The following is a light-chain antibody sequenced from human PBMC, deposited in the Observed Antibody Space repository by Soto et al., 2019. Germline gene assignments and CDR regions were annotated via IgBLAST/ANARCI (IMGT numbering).Light chain of an antibody. CDR1: QSISYD. J-gene: IGKJ4*01. V-gene: IGKV1-39*01. CDR3: QQSYTTPLT. Sequence: DIQMTQSPSSLSASVGDRATITCRASQSISYDLNWYQQKPGKAPRLLIYGANSLESGVPLRFSGSGSRTDFTLTINNLQPEDFATYYCQQSYTTPLTFGGGTKV. CDR2: GAN.